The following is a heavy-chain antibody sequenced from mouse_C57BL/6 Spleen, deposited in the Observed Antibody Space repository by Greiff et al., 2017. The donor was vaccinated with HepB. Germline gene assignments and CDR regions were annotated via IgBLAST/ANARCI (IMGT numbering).Heavy chain of an antibody. J-gene: IGHJ3*01. CDR3: AREKGPWFAY. Sequence: QVQLQQSGPELVKPGSSVKLSCKASGYTFTSYWMHWVKQRPIQGLEWIGNIDPSDSETHYNQKFKDKATLTVDKSSSTAYMQLSSLTSEDSAVYYCAREKGPWFAYWGQGTLVTVSA. CDR2: IDPSDSET. CDR1: GYTFTSYW. V-gene: IGHV1-52*01.